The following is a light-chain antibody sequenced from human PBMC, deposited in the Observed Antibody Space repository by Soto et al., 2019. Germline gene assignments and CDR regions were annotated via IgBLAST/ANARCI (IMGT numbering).Light chain of an antibody. CDR2: GAS. CDR1: QSVSPSS. V-gene: IGKV3-20*01. CDR3: QHYDSSPT. Sequence: EILLTQSPGTLSLSPGERATLSCRASQSVSPSSLAWYQQRPGQSPRLLIYGASSRATGIPDRFSGRGSGTDFTLIISRLEPEDFAVYSCQHYDSSPTFGGGTKVEIK. J-gene: IGKJ4*01.